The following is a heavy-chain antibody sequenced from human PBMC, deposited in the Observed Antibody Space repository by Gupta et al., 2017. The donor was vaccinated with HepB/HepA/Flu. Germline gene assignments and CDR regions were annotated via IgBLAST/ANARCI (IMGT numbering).Heavy chain of an antibody. Sequence: QVRLVESGGGVVQPGRSLRLSCAASGFTFRDHGMHWVRQAPGKGLEWVAVIWHDGRSKSYADSVKGRFTISRDNSRNTLSLQMESLRAEDTAVYYCAREPGADAAIDHWGQGTLVTVSS. CDR1: GFTFRDHG. CDR2: IWHDGRSK. J-gene: IGHJ5*02. D-gene: IGHD1-26*01. CDR3: AREPGADAAIDH. V-gene: IGHV3-33*01.